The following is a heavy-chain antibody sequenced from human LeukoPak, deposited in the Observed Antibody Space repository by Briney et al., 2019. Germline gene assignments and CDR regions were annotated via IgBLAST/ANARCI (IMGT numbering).Heavy chain of an antibody. Sequence: GGSLRLSCVASGFTFSGSAMHWVRQASGKGLEWVGRIRSKANSYATAYAASVKGRFTISRDDSKNTAYLQMNSLKTEDTAVYYCTRELGRDYYDSSGSGYFDYWGQGTLVTVSS. CDR3: TRELGRDYYDSSGSGYFDY. CDR2: IRSKANSYAT. D-gene: IGHD3-22*01. V-gene: IGHV3-73*01. J-gene: IGHJ4*02. CDR1: GFTFSGSA.